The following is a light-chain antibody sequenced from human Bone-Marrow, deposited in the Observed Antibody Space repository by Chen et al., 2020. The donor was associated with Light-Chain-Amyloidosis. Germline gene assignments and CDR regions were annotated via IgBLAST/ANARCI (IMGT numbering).Light chain of an antibody. J-gene: IGKJ4*01. CDR3: QQYGTSPLT. CDR2: GSS. V-gene: IGKV3-20*01. CDR1: QTISSNY. Sequence: EIVLTQSPGTLSLSPGEGANLSCRASQTISSNYVTWYQQKFGQAPRLLIYGSSSRATGIPDRYTGSGSGTDFTLTINRLGPEDFAMYYCQQYGTSPLTFGGGTKVEIK.